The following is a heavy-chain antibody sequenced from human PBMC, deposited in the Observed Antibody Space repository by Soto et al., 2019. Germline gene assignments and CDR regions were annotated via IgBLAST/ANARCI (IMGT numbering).Heavy chain of an antibody. CDR3: ASDQSIAAAGGFDY. D-gene: IGHD6-13*01. V-gene: IGHV4-30-4*01. Sequence: PSETLSLTCTVSGGSISSGDYCWSWIRQPPGKGLEWIGYIYYSGSTYYNPSLKSRVTISVDTSKNQFSLKLSSVTAADTAVYYCASDQSIAAAGGFDYWGQGTLVTVSS. J-gene: IGHJ4*02. CDR1: GGSISSGDYC. CDR2: IYYSGST.